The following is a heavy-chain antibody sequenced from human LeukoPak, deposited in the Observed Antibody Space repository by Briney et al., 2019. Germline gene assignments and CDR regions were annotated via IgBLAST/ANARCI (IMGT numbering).Heavy chain of an antibody. Sequence: GGSLRLSCAASGFTFSDYYMRWIRQAPGKGLEWVSYISSSGSTIYYADSVKGRFTISRDNAKNSLYLQMNSLRAEDTAVYYFARVRITIFGVVFMDHYSYYGRAVGGKGTASTVPS. CDR3: ARVRITIFGVVFMDHYSYYGRAV. V-gene: IGHV3-11*01. D-gene: IGHD3-3*01. CDR1: GFTFSDYY. J-gene: IGHJ6*04. CDR2: ISSSGSTI.